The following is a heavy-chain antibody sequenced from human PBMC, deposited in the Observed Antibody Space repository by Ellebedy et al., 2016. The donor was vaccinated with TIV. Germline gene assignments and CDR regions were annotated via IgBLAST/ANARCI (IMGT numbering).Heavy chain of an antibody. CDR2: LDPKTGAT. V-gene: IGHV1-2*02. CDR1: ASTFTAYY. D-gene: IGHD3-16*02. CDR3: ASFILGEVIDF. Sequence: ASVKVSCKASASTFTAYYIHWVRQPPGQGLEWMGWLDPKTGATNYAQKFRGRVTMTRDMSTSTAYLDLSGLRSDDTASYYCASFILGEVIDFWGQGTLVTVSS. J-gene: IGHJ4*02.